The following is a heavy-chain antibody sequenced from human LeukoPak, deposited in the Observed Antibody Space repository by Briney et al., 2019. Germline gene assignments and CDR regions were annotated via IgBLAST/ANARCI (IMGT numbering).Heavy chain of an antibody. CDR1: GASISSSSYY. D-gene: IGHD1-7*01. J-gene: IGHJ4*02. V-gene: IGHV4-39*02. Sequence: SETLSLTCTVSGASISSSSYYEAWIRQPPGKGLEWIGRIYFIGRTYYNTSLKSRVTISVDTSKNQFSLNLSAVTAADTAVYYCARGIIGTFDFWGQGILVSVSS. CDR2: IYFIGRT. CDR3: ARGIIGTFDF.